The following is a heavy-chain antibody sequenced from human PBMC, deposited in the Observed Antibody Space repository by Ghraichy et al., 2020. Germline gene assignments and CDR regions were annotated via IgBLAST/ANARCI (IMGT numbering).Heavy chain of an antibody. V-gene: IGHV1-2*02. J-gene: IGHJ4*02. D-gene: IGHD4-11*01. Sequence: ASVKVSCKASGYTFTGYYMHWVRQAPGQGLEWMGWINPNSGGTNYAQKFQGRVTMTRDTSISTAYMELSRLRSDDTAVYYCARMLDYTNYFDYWGQGTLVTGSS. CDR1: GYTFTGYY. CDR3: ARMLDYTNYFDY. CDR2: INPNSGGT.